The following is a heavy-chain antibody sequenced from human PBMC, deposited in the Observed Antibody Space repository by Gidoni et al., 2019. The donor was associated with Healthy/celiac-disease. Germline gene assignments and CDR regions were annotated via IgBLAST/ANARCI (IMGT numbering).Heavy chain of an antibody. V-gene: IGHV3-23*01. J-gene: IGHJ4*02. Sequence: EVQLLESGGGLVQPGGSLSLSCAASGFTFSSYAMSWVRQAPGKGMEWVSAISGSGGSTYYADSVKGRFTISRDNSKNTLYLQMNSLRAEDTAVYYCAKAQARYGSGDPPANWGQGTLVTVSS. CDR1: GFTFSSYA. CDR3: AKAQARYGSGDPPAN. D-gene: IGHD3-10*01. CDR2: ISGSGGST.